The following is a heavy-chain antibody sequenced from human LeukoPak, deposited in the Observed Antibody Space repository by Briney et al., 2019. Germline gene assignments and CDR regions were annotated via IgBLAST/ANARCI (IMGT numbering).Heavy chain of an antibody. D-gene: IGHD3-22*01. CDR2: IIPILGIA. CDR3: ARGLRASWDSSGYYSAEYFQH. Sequence: SVKVSCKASGGTFSSYAISWVRQAPGQGLEWMGRIIPILGIANYAQKFQGRVTITADKSTSTAYMELSSLRSEDTAVYYCARGLRASWDSSGYYSAEYFQHWGQGTLVTVPS. J-gene: IGHJ1*01. CDR1: GGTFSSYA. V-gene: IGHV1-69*10.